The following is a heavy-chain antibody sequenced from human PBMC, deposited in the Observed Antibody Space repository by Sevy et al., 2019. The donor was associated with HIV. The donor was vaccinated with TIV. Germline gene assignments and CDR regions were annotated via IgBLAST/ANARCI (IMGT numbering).Heavy chain of an antibody. Sequence: GGSLRLSCAASGFIFSSYEMNWVRQAPGKGLEWISYIGSSGSNVYHADSVKGRFTISRDNAQNSLYLQMNSLRVEDTAVYYCNRITLQGEDAFDLWGQGTMVTVSS. J-gene: IGHJ3*01. CDR2: IGSSGSNV. CDR3: NRITLQGEDAFDL. CDR1: GFIFSSYE. D-gene: IGHD3-10*01. V-gene: IGHV3-48*03.